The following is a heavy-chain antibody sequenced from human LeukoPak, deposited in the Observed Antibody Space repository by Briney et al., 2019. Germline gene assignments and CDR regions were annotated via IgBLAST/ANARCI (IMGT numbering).Heavy chain of an antibody. CDR1: GYSISSGYY. Sequence: PSETLSLTCAVSGYSISSGYYWGWIRQPPGKRLEWIGSIYHSGSTYYNPSLKSRVTISVDTSKNQFSLKLTSVTAADTAVYYCARVRRLSDYGDTYYFDYWGQGTLVTVSS. D-gene: IGHD4-17*01. CDR3: ARVRRLSDYGDTYYFDY. CDR2: IYHSGST. V-gene: IGHV4-38-2*01. J-gene: IGHJ4*02.